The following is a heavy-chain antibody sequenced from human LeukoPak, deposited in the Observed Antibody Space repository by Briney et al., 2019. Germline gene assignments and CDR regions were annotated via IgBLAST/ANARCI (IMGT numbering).Heavy chain of an antibody. CDR3: ARGPRVLMVYAMGY. CDR2: INANSGET. V-gene: IGHV1-2*02. J-gene: IGHJ4*02. CDR1: GYTFSGYY. D-gene: IGHD2-8*01. Sequence: ASVKVSCKTSGYTFSGYYLNWVRQAPGQGLEWMGWINANSGETNYAQKFQGRVTMTRDTSISTAYMELSRLRSDDTAVYYCARGPRVLMVYAMGYWGQGTLVTVSS.